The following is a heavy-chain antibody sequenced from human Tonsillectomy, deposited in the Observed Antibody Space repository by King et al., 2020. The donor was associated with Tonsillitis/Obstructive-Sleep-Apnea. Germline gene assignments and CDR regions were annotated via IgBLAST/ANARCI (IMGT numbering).Heavy chain of an antibody. CDR2: IYSGGST. V-gene: IGHV3-53*04. CDR1: GFTVSNNY. Sequence: VQLVESGGGLVQPGGSLRLSCAASGFTVSNNYMSWVRQAPGKGLEWVSVIYSGGSTYYADSVKGRFTISRHNSKNTLYLQMSSLRAEDTAVYYCARTDYSSSTGHSYYSYYYMDVWGKGTTVTVSS. J-gene: IGHJ6*03. CDR3: ARTDYSSSTGHSYYSYYYMDV. D-gene: IGHD6-19*01.